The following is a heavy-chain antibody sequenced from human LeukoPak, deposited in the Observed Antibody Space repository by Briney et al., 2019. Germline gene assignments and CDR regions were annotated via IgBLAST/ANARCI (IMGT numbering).Heavy chain of an antibody. Sequence: GGSLRLSCAASGFTFSSFSMNWVRQAPGKGLEWVSVIYSGGSTYYADSVKGRFTISRDNSKNTLYLQMNSLRAEDTAVYYCARGDTPYYFDYWGQGTLVTVSS. CDR1: GFTFSSFS. CDR3: ARGDTPYYFDY. J-gene: IGHJ4*02. CDR2: IYSGGST. V-gene: IGHV3-66*01.